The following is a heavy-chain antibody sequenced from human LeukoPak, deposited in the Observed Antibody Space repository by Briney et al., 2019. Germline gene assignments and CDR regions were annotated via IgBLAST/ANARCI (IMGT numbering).Heavy chain of an antibody. J-gene: IGHJ4*02. Sequence: GGSLRLSCAASGFTVSNNYMSWVLQAPGKRLEWVSLIYSGGSTNYADSVKGRFTISRDNSKNTLYLQMNSLRVEDTAVYYCARDPPGIAASGSYVWGQGALVTVSS. CDR3: ARDPPGIAASGSYV. V-gene: IGHV3-66*01. CDR1: GFTVSNNY. D-gene: IGHD6-13*01. CDR2: IYSGGST.